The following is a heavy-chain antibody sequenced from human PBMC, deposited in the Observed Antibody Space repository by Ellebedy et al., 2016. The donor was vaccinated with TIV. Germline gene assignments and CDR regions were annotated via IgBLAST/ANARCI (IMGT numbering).Heavy chain of an antibody. CDR2: INPSGSST. Sequence: AASVKVSCKASEYIFTSYYMHWARQAPGQGLEWMGIINPSGSSTNYAQKLQGRVTMTRDTSTSTVYMELSSLRSEDTAVYYCARGDSTFYVYSGSSDFDYWGQGTLVTVSS. CDR3: ARGDSTFYVYSGSSDFDY. CDR1: EYIFTSYY. D-gene: IGHD1-26*01. V-gene: IGHV1-46*04. J-gene: IGHJ4*02.